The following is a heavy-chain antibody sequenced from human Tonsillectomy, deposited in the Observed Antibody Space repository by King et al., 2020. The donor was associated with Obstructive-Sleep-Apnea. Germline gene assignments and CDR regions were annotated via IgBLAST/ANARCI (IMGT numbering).Heavy chain of an antibody. J-gene: IGHJ4*02. CDR3: ARKGGAAAPDY. CDR2: INHSGST. CDR1: GGSFSGYY. D-gene: IGHD6-13*01. V-gene: IGHV4-34*01. Sequence: QLQQWGAGLLKPSETLSLTCAVYGGSFSGYYWSWVRQPPGKGLDWVGEINHSGSTNYNPFPKGRVTISVNTSKNQFSLNLSSVTAADTAVYYCARKGGAAAPDYWGQGTLVTVSS.